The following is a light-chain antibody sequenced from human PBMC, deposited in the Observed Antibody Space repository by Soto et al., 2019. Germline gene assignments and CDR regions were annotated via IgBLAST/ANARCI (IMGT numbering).Light chain of an antibody. Sequence: QSVLTQPPSVSGAPGQRVTISCTGSSSNIGAGYDVQWYQQLPGTAPKLLIYGNSNRPSGVPDRFSGSKSGTSASLAITGLQAEDEADYYCQSYDSSLSAVVFGGGTKLTVL. CDR1: SSNIGAGYD. CDR3: QSYDSSLSAVV. CDR2: GNS. J-gene: IGLJ2*01. V-gene: IGLV1-40*01.